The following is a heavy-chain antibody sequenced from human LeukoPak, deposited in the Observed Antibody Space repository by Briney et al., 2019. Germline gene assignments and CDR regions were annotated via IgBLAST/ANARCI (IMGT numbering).Heavy chain of an antibody. Sequence: SVKVSCKASGGTFSSYAISWVRQAPGQGLEWMGRIIPILGIANYAQKFQGRVTITADKSTSTAYMELSSLRSEDTAVYYCTLVSTRQRLLYYYYGMDVWGQGTTVTVSS. D-gene: IGHD2-2*01. CDR1: GGTFSSYA. V-gene: IGHV1-69*04. CDR2: IIPILGIA. J-gene: IGHJ6*02. CDR3: TLVSTRQRLLYYYYGMDV.